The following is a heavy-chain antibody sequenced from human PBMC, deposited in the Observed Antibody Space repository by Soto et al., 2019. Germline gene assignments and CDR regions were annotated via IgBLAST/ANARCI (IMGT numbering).Heavy chain of an antibody. D-gene: IGHD5-18*01. J-gene: IGHJ4*02. CDR2: IKSKTDGGTT. CDR1: GFTFSNAW. V-gene: IGHV3-15*07. CDR3: TTGGYSYGWEFFDRDY. Sequence: EVQLVESGGGLVKPGGSLRLSCAASGFTFSNAWLNWVRQAPGKGLEWVGRIKSKTDGGTTDYAAPVKGRLTISRDDSKNTLYLQMNSLKTEDTAVYYGTTGGYSYGWEFFDRDYWDQGTLGTDSS.